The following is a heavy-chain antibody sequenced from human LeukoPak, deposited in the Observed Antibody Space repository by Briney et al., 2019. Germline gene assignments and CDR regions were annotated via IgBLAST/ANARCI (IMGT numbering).Heavy chain of an antibody. J-gene: IGHJ4*02. CDR2: IYYSGST. D-gene: IGHD3-22*01. CDR1: GGSISSYY. Sequence: SETLSLTCTVSGGSISSYYWSWIRRPPGKGLEWIRYIYYSGSTNYNPSLKSRVTISVDTSKNQFSLKLSSVTAADTAVYYCARDPDYYDSSGYYDYWGQGTLVTVSS. V-gene: IGHV4-59*01. CDR3: ARDPDYYDSSGYYDY.